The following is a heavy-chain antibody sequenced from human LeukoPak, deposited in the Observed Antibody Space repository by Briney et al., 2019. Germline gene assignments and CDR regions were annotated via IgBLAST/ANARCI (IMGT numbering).Heavy chain of an antibody. CDR3: AKTRIGYTYLIDY. CDR1: GFPFSSYA. CDR2: IGGSGGSP. Sequence: PGGSLRLSCAASGFPFSSYAMSWVRQAPGKGLEWVSAIGGSGGSPYYADSVKGRFTISRDNSKNMLYLQLNSLRAEDTAVYYCAKTRIGYTYLIDYWGQGTLVTVSS. J-gene: IGHJ4*02. V-gene: IGHV3-23*01. D-gene: IGHD5-18*01.